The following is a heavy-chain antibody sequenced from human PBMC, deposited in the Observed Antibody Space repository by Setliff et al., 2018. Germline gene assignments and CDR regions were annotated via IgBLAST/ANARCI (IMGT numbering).Heavy chain of an antibody. CDR1: RFTFSNYW. V-gene: IGHV3-7*01. CDR2: IKQDGSEK. CDR3: ARETTYYDILTGYPLFDY. J-gene: IGHJ4*02. Sequence: GSLRLSCAASRFTFSNYWMGWVRQAPGKGLEWVANIKQDGSEKYYVDSVKGRFTISRDNAKNSLYLQMNSLRAEDTAVYYCARETTYYDILTGYPLFDYWGQGTLVTVSS. D-gene: IGHD3-9*01.